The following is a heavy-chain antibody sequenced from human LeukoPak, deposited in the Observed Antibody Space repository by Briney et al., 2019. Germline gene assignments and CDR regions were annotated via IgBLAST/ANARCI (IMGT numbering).Heavy chain of an antibody. CDR3: ARLDSGSYSIDY. V-gene: IGHV4-30-2*01. Sequence: PSETLSLTCAVSGGSISSGGYSWTCIRQPPGKGLEWIGYIYHTGSTYYNPSLKSRVTISVDRSKNQFSLRLTSVTAADTAVYYCARLDSGSYSIDYWGQGTLVTVSS. CDR1: GGSISSGGYS. CDR2: IYHTGST. D-gene: IGHD3-10*01. J-gene: IGHJ4*02.